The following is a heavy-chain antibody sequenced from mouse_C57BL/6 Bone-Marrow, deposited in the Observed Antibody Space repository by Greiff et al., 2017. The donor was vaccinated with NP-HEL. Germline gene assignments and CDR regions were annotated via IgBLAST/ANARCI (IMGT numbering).Heavy chain of an antibody. J-gene: IGHJ4*01. V-gene: IGHV2-9-1*01. CDR2: IWPGGGT. Sequence: QVQLQQSGPGLVAPSQSLSITCTVSGFSLTSYAISWVRQPPGKGLEWLGLIWPGGGTNYNFALKSRLSISKDNSKSQVFLQMNSLQTDDTARYYCARRFNYAMDYWGQGTSVTVSS. CDR1: GFSLTSYA. CDR3: ARRFNYAMDY.